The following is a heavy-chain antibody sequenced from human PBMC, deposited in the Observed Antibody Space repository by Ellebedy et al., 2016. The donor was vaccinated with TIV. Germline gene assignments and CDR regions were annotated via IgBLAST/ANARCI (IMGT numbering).Heavy chain of an antibody. V-gene: IGHV4-34*01. Sequence: MPSETLSLTCAVYGGSFSGYYWSWIRQPPGKGLEWIGEINHSGSTNYNPSLKSRVTVSVDTSKNQFSLKLSSVTAADTAVYYCARHAVPYFDYWGQGTLVTVSS. CDR2: INHSGST. J-gene: IGHJ4*02. CDR1: GGSFSGYY. D-gene: IGHD2-2*01. CDR3: ARHAVPYFDY.